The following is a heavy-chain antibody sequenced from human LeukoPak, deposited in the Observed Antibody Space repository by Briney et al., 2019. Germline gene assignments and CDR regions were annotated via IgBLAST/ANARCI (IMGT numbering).Heavy chain of an antibody. Sequence: GGSLRLSCAASGFTFDDYAMHWVRQAPGKGLEWVSGIGWNSGSIGYADSVKGRFTISRDNAKNPLFLQMNSLRAEDTALYYCAKAVGFSGSREYYFDYWGQGTLVTVSS. CDR1: GFTFDDYA. CDR2: IGWNSGSI. CDR3: AKAVGFSGSREYYFDY. J-gene: IGHJ4*02. D-gene: IGHD1-26*01. V-gene: IGHV3-9*01.